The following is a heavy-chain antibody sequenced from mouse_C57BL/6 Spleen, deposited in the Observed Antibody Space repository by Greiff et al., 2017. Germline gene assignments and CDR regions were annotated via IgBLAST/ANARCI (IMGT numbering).Heavy chain of an antibody. CDR2: ISSGSSTI. CDR3: ARRDYYGSSYGYFEV. CDR1: GFTFSDYG. V-gene: IGHV5-17*01. J-gene: IGHJ1*03. Sequence: EVQLVESGGGLVKPGGSLKLSCAASGFTFSDYGMHWVRQAPEKGLEWVAYISSGSSTIYYADTVKGRFTISRDNAKNTLFLQMTSLRSEDTAMYYCARRDYYGSSYGYFEVWGTGTTGTVSS. D-gene: IGHD1-1*01.